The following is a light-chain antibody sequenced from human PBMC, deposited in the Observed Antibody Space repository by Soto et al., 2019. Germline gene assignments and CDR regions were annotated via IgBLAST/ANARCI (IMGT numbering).Light chain of an antibody. J-gene: IGKJ4*01. Sequence: EIVLTQSPDTLSLSPGERATLSCRASQSVRSYLAWYQQKPGQAPRLLIYDASGMATGIPARFSGSGSGTDFTLTISSLEPEDFAVYYCQQRSNWPLTFGGGTKVDIK. CDR2: DAS. CDR3: QQRSNWPLT. V-gene: IGKV3-11*01. CDR1: QSVRSY.